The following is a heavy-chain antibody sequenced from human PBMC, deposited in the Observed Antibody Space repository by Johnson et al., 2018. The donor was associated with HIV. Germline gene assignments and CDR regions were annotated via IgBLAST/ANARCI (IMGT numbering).Heavy chain of an antibody. CDR1: GFTFSSYW. CDR3: ARGRIYGAFAFDI. D-gene: IGHD3-10*01. V-gene: IGHV3-30-3*01. J-gene: IGHJ3*02. CDR2: ISYDGSNK. Sequence: QVQLVESGGGVVQPGGSLRLSCAASGFTFSSYWMSWVRQAPGKGLEWVAVISYDGSNKYYADSVKGRFTISRDNSKNTLYLQMNSLRAEDTAVYYCARGRIYGAFAFDIWGQGTMVTVSS.